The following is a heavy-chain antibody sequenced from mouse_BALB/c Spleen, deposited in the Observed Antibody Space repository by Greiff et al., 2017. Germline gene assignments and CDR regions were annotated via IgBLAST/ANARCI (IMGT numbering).Heavy chain of an antibody. CDR3: TRGNDGYLAWFAY. V-gene: IGHV1-5*01. Sequence: VQLQQSGTVLARPGASVKMSCKASGYSFTSYWMHWVKQRPGQGLEWIGAIYPGNSDTSYNQKFKGKAKLTAVTSASTAYMELSSLTNEDSAVYYSTRGNDGYLAWFAYWGQGTLVTGSA. D-gene: IGHD2-3*01. CDR2: IYPGNSDT. CDR1: GYSFTSYW. J-gene: IGHJ3*01.